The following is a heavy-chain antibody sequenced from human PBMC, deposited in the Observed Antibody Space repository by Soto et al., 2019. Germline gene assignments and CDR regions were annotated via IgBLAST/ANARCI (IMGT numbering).Heavy chain of an antibody. V-gene: IGHV3-30*18. CDR1: GFTFSSYG. CDR3: AKGHAWFGDYYYYGMDV. CDR2: ISYDGSNK. Sequence: QVQLMESGGGVVQPGRSLRLSCAASGFTFSSYGMHWVRQAPGKGLEWVAVISYDGSNKYYADSVKGRFTISRDNSKNTLYLQMNSLRAEDTAVYYCAKGHAWFGDYYYYGMDVWGQGTTVTVSS. D-gene: IGHD3-10*01. J-gene: IGHJ6*02.